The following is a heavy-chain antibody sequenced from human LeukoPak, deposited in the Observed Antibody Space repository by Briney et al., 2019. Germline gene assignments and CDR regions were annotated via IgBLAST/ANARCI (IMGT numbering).Heavy chain of an antibody. Sequence: PGGTLRLSCAASGFTFSNYVMNWVRQAPGKGLEWVSGISGSGDNTYYADSVKGRFTISRDNSKYTLSLQMNSLRAEDTAVYYCARDWELLPFEFYAFDIWGQGTMVTVSS. J-gene: IGHJ3*02. V-gene: IGHV3-23*01. D-gene: IGHD1-26*01. CDR2: ISGSGDNT. CDR3: ARDWELLPFEFYAFDI. CDR1: GFTFSNYV.